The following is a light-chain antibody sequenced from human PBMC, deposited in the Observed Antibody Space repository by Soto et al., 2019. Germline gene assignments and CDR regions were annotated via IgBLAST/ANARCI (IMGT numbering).Light chain of an antibody. V-gene: IGKV3-15*01. Sequence: EIVMTQSPATLSVSPGERVIFSCRASHSVSSNLSWYQQKPGQAPRLLIYGASTRATGTPARFSGSGSGTEFTLTINSLQSEDFAAYYCQQYNNWPLTFGGGTKVDIK. CDR1: HSVSSN. CDR2: GAS. CDR3: QQYNNWPLT. J-gene: IGKJ4*01.